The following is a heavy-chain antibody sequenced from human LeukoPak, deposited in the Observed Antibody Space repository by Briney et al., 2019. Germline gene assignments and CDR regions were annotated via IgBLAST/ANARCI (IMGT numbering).Heavy chain of an antibody. CDR2: ISSSSSYI. D-gene: IGHD4-17*01. J-gene: IGHJ4*02. CDR3: AREAPVTTYSLFDY. V-gene: IGHV3-21*01. CDR1: GFTFSSYS. Sequence: KPGGSLRLSCAASGFTFSSYSVNWVRQAPGKGLEWVSSISSSSSYIYYADSVKGRFTISRDNAKNSLYLQMNSLRAEDTAVYYCAREAPVTTYSLFDYWGQGTLVTVSS.